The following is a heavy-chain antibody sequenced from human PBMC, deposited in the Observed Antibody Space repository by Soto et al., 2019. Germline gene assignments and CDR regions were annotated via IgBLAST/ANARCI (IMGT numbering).Heavy chain of an antibody. CDR2: ISYDGSNK. CDR1: GFTFSSYA. CDR3: ASLLGATTLYGFDY. J-gene: IGHJ4*02. D-gene: IGHD1-26*01. V-gene: IGHV3-30-3*01. Sequence: QVQLVESGGGVVQPGRSLRLSCAASGFTFSSYAMHWVRQAPGKGLEWVAVISYDGSNKYYADSVKGRFTISRDKSKNTLYLQMNSLRAEDTAVYYCASLLGATTLYGFDYWGQGTLVTVSS.